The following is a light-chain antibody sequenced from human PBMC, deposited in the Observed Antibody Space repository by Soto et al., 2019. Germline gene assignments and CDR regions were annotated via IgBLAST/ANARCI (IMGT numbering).Light chain of an antibody. CDR2: GVT. Sequence: QSALTQPASVSGSPGQSITISCTGTRSDIGSYNSIAWYQQHPGKAPRVMIFGVTKRPSGISNRFSGSKSGFTASLTISGLQAEDEADYFCFSYTTSSTRVFGTGTKLTVL. CDR1: RSDIGSYNS. CDR3: FSYTTSSTRV. V-gene: IGLV2-23*02. J-gene: IGLJ1*01.